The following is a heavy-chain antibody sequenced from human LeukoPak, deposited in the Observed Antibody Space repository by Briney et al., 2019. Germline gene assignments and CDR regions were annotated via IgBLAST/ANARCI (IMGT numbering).Heavy chain of an antibody. J-gene: IGHJ4*02. CDR3: ARDALMTYYYDSSGYLFDY. V-gene: IGHV1-69*06. Sequence: AASVKVSCKASGYTFTSYGISWVRQAPGQGLEWMGGIIPIFGTANYAQKFQGRVTITADKSTSTAYMELSSLRSEDTAVYYCARDALMTYYYDSSGYLFDYWGQGTLVTVSS. CDR1: GYTFTSYG. CDR2: IIPIFGTA. D-gene: IGHD3-22*01.